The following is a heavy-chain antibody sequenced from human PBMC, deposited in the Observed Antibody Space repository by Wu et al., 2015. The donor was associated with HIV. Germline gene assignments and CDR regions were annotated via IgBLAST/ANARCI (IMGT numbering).Heavy chain of an antibody. Sequence: QVQLVQSGADVKKPGASVKVSCKASGYTFTSYYMHWVRQAPGQGLEWMGIINPSSGSTTYAQKFQGRVTMTRDTSTSTVYMELSSLRSEDTAVYYCARYCSGGSCYSFSSGGFDYWGQGTLVTVSS. D-gene: IGHD2-15*01. CDR2: INPSSGST. J-gene: IGHJ4*02. CDR3: ARYCSGGSCYSFSSGGFDY. CDR1: GYTFTSYY. V-gene: IGHV1-46*01.